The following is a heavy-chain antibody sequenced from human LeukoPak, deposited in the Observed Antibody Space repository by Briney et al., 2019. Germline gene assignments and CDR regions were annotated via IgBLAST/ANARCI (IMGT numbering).Heavy chain of an antibody. V-gene: IGHV4-4*09. CDR3: ARKAPKKGWFDP. J-gene: IGHJ5*02. CDR2: THPSGNT. CDR1: GGPNKRYY. Sequence: SEPLSLPCTVSGGPNKRYYGIWMREPPGKALEGSGYTHPSGNTNYSPSLKSRVTISIDTSRNQFSLKLSSVTAADTAVYYCARKAPKKGWFDPWGQGTLVTVSS.